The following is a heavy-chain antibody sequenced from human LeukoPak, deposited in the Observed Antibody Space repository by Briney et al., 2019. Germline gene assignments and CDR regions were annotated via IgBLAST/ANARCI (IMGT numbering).Heavy chain of an antibody. CDR1: GFTFSSYW. D-gene: IGHD3-3*01. CDR3: ARTGDYYYAY. V-gene: IGHV3-74*01. CDR2: INSDGSTT. Sequence: PGGSLRLSCAASGFTFSSYWMQWVRRAPGKGLVWVSRINSDGSTTNYADSVKGRFTISRDNAKNTLYLQMNSLRDEDTAVYYCARTGDYYYAYWGQGTLVTVSS. J-gene: IGHJ4*02.